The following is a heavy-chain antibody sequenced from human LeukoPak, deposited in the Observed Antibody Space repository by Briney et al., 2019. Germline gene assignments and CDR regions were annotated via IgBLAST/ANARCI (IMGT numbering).Heavy chain of an antibody. CDR3: AKGQTVTTRVDF. V-gene: IGHV3-23*01. CDR1: GFTFNSYA. CDR2: ISGNGDNT. Sequence: GGSLRLSCAASGFTFNSYAMNWVRQTPGKGLEWVSAISGNGDNTYYADSVKGRFTISRDNSKNTLYPQMNSLRAEDTAAYYCAKGQTVTTRVDFWGQGTLVTVSS. J-gene: IGHJ4*02. D-gene: IGHD4-17*01.